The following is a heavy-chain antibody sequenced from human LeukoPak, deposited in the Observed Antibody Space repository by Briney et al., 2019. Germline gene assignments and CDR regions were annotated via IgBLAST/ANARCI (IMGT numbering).Heavy chain of an antibody. V-gene: IGHV3-30-3*01. CDR2: ISYDGSNK. CDR1: GLTFSSYA. CDR3: ARPMAAVVGNCFDP. J-gene: IGHJ5*02. D-gene: IGHD3-22*01. Sequence: GRSLTLARAPYGLTFSSYAMQWVSQAAGRGLEWVAVISYDGSNKYYAHSVQGRFTIYKDNTKNTLHLQMNSLKAEATAVYYCARPMAAVVGNCFDPWGQGTLVTGSS.